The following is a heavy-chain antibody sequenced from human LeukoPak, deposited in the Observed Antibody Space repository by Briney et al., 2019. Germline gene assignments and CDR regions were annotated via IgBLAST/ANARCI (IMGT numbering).Heavy chain of an antibody. D-gene: IGHD2-15*01. J-gene: IGHJ4*02. CDR1: GFRFSGHA. CDR2: ITGSGGSA. CDR3: AKFSPQDIAVVVPVTGRDY. V-gene: IGHV3-23*01. Sequence: GGSLRLSCAASGFRFSGHAMSWVRQAAGKGLEWVSGITGSGGSAYYADSVKGRFTISRDNSKNTLYLQMSSLRVEDTAVYYCAKFSPQDIAVVVPVTGRDYWGQGTLVTVSS.